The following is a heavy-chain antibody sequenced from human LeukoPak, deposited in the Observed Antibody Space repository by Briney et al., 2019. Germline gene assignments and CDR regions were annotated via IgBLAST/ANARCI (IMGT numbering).Heavy chain of an antibody. Sequence: ASVKVSCKASGYTFTTYGITWVRQAPGQGLEWMGYISPYNDNTNYAQKVQGRVTMTTETSTSTAYMELRSLRSDDTAVYYCARDGHRRYYYDSSGYYRGDYWGQGTLVTVSS. CDR2: ISPYNDNT. J-gene: IGHJ4*02. CDR3: ARDGHRRYYYDSSGYYRGDY. D-gene: IGHD3-22*01. V-gene: IGHV1-18*01. CDR1: GYTFTTYG.